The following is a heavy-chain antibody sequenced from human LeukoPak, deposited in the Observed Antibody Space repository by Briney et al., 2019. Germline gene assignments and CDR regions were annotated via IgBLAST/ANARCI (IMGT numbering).Heavy chain of an antibody. D-gene: IGHD4-17*01. CDR2: IIPIFGTA. Sequence: SVKVSCKASGGTFSSYAISWVRQAPGQGLEWMGRIIPIFGTANYAQKFQGRVAITTDESTSTAYMELSSLRSEDTAVYYCARVASHGDYDYFDYWGQGTLVTVSS. V-gene: IGHV1-69*05. CDR1: GGTFSSYA. CDR3: ARVASHGDYDYFDY. J-gene: IGHJ4*02.